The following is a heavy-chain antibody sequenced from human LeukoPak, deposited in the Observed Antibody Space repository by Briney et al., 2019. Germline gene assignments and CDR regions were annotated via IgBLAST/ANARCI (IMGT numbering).Heavy chain of an antibody. Sequence: GGSLRLSCVTSGFSFDNYGMSWIRQAPGKGLEWVSSFGTRSTSIYHAGSVKGRFAISRDSAKNSLYLQMNSLRAEDTALYYCAREVSEGFDFWGQGTLVTVSS. V-gene: IGHV3-21*01. D-gene: IGHD3-22*01. CDR1: GFSFDNYG. J-gene: IGHJ4*02. CDR3: AREVSEGFDF. CDR2: FGTRSTSI.